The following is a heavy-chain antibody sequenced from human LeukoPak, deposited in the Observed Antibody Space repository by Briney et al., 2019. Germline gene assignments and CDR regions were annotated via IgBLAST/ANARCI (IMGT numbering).Heavy chain of an antibody. J-gene: IGHJ4*02. D-gene: IGHD3-16*01. V-gene: IGHV5-51*01. CDR2: ICPGDSDT. Sequence: KDGESLKISCKGSGYSFTSYWIGWVRQMSGKGLEWMGIICPGDSDTRYSPSFQGQVTISADKSISTAYLQWSSLKASDTAMYYCARPGQLGEYTPYYFDYWGQGVLVTVSS. CDR3: ARPGQLGEYTPYYFDY. CDR1: GYSFTSYW.